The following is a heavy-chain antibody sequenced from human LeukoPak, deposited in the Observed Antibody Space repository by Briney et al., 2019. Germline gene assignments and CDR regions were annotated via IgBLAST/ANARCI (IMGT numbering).Heavy chain of an antibody. D-gene: IGHD3-10*01. J-gene: IGHJ5*02. CDR3: ARSRSASGSSHWFDP. V-gene: IGHV4-59*01. Sequence: SETLSLTCTLSGGSINTYYWSWIRQPPGKGLEWIGYIFYSGSTNYNPSLKSRVTISVDTSNNQFSLKLNSVIAADTAVYYCARSRSASGSSHWFDPWGQGTLVTVSS. CDR1: GGSINTYY. CDR2: IFYSGST.